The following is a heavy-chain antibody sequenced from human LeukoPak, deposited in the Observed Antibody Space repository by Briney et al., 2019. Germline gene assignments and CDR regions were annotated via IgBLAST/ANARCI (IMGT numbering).Heavy chain of an antibody. CDR2: MNPNSGNT. CDR3: ARGRLYYYDSSGPALDY. Sequence: GASVKVSCKASGYTFTSYDINWVRQATGQGLEWMGWMNPNSGNTGYAQKFQGRVTITRNTSISTAYMELSSLRSEDTAVYYCARGRLYYYDSSGPALDYWGQGTLVTVSS. D-gene: IGHD3-22*01. J-gene: IGHJ4*02. CDR1: GYTFTSYD. V-gene: IGHV1-8*03.